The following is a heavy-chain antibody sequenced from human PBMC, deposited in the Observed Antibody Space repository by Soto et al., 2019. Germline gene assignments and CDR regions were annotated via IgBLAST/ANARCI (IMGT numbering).Heavy chain of an antibody. J-gene: IGHJ4*02. CDR1: GGSISSYY. V-gene: IGHV4-4*07. D-gene: IGHD3-3*01. Sequence: SETLSLTCTVSGGSISSYYWSWIRQPAGKGLERIGRIYTSGSTNYNPSLKSRVTMSVDTSKNQFSLKLSSVTAADTAVYYCARSRFLEWLPDYWGQGTLVTVSS. CDR3: ARSRFLEWLPDY. CDR2: IYTSGST.